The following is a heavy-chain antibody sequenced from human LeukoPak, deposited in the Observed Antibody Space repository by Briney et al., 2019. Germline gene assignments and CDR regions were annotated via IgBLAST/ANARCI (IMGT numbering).Heavy chain of an antibody. D-gene: IGHD5-24*01. Sequence: GESLKISCKGSGYSFTSYWIGWVRQMPGKGLGWIGIIYPGDSDTRYTPSFQGQVTISADKSIRTAYLQWSYLNASDSAMYDCARLVEMATITCDYWPRGTVVTVSS. CDR1: GYSFTSYW. J-gene: IGHJ4*02. V-gene: IGHV5-51*01. CDR2: IYPGDSDT. CDR3: ARLVEMATITCDY.